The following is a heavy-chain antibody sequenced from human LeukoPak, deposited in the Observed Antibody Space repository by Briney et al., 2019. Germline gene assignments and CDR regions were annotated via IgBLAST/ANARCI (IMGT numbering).Heavy chain of an antibody. Sequence: PAETLSHTCTVFGDSISGSKYFWGWIRQPPGKGLEWIGNFYSGGSTYYNPSLKRRVAISEDTSGKQFSLRLGSVTAADTAVYFCARVGSGLNLYYFDYWGQGILVTVSS. CDR3: ARVGSGLNLYYFDY. J-gene: IGHJ4*02. CDR2: FYSGGST. D-gene: IGHD3-3*01. CDR1: GDSISGSKYF. V-gene: IGHV4-39*07.